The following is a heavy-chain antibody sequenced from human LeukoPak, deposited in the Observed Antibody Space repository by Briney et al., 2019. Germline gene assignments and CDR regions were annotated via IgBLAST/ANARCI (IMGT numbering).Heavy chain of an antibody. CDR1: GFTFSYYQ. J-gene: IGHJ4*02. CDR2: ISGSGSTT. Sequence: PGGSLRLSCAASGFTFSYYQMNWVRQAPGKGLEWISYISGSGSTTYFADSVKGRFTISRDNAKKSMYLQMNSLRDEDMAVYYCARGFCSGGRCHFDYWGQGTLVTVSS. CDR3: ARGFCSGGRCHFDY. V-gene: IGHV3-48*03. D-gene: IGHD2-15*01.